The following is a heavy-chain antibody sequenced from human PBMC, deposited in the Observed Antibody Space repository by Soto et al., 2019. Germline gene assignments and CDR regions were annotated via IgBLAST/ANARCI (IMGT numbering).Heavy chain of an antibody. CDR2: IYYSGST. CDR1: GGSISSGGYY. J-gene: IGHJ6*02. D-gene: IGHD2-2*01. Sequence: SETLSLTCTVSGGSISSGGYYWSWIREHPGKGLEWIGYIYYSGSTYYNPSLKSRVTMSVDTSKNQFSLKLSSVTAADTAVYYCARDGCSSTSCYHGRILLDVWGQGTKVT. CDR3: ARDGCSSTSCYHGRILLDV. V-gene: IGHV4-31*03.